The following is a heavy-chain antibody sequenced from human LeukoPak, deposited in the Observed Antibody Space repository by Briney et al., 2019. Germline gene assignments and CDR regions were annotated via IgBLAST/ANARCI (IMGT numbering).Heavy chain of an antibody. CDR3: ARSPHIRITMIVVGTADYYYYYMDV. CDR2: ISSSSSYI. V-gene: IGHV3-21*01. D-gene: IGHD3-22*01. Sequence: PGGSLRLSCAASGFTFSSYSMNWVRQAPGKGLEWVSSISSSSSYIYYADSVKGRFTISRDNAKNSLYLQMNSLRAEDTAVYYCARSPHIRITMIVVGTADYYYYYMDVWGKGTTVTVSS. CDR1: GFTFSSYS. J-gene: IGHJ6*03.